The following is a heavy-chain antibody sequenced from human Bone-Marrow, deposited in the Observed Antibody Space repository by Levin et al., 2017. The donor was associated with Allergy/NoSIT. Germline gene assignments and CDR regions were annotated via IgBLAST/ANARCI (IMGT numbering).Heavy chain of an antibody. CDR1: RGSVSGDY. J-gene: IGHJ5*01. CDR2: IYTGGIT. V-gene: IGHV4-4*08. D-gene: IGHD6-25*01. Sequence: GSLRLSCAVSRGSVSGDYCNWIRRAPGRRLEWLGYIYTGGITNYNPSLKSRLTMSIDTSTNQFSLNLTAVTAADTAVYFCATSYASGWFVSWGPGTPVIVSS. CDR3: ATSYASGWFVS.